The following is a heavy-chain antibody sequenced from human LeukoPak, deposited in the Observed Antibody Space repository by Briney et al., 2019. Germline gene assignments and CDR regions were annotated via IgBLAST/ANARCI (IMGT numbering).Heavy chain of an antibody. CDR2: IYPGDSDT. V-gene: IGHV5-51*01. CDR3: ARHQTASSSSWEYYYYYYMDV. D-gene: IGHD6-13*01. CDR1: GYSFTSYW. J-gene: IGHJ6*03. Sequence: PGESLKISCKGSGYSFTSYWIGWVRQMPGKGLEWMGIIYPGDSDTRYSPSFQGQVTISADKSISTAYLQWSSLKASDTAMYYCARHQTASSSSWEYYYYYYMDVWGKGTTVTVSS.